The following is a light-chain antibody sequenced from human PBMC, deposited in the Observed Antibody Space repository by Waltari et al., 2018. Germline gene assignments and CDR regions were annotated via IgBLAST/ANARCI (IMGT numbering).Light chain of an antibody. CDR3: QTGGHGTWV. V-gene: IGLV4-69*01. Sequence: QLVLTQSPSASASLGASVKPTCTLSSWHSSNVIAWHQQQPEKGPRYLLKVNSDGSHSKGDEIPDRCSGSSSGAERYLTISSLQSEDEADYYCQTGGHGTWVFGGGTKLTVL. J-gene: IGLJ3*02. CDR1: SWHSSNV. CDR2: VNSDGSH.